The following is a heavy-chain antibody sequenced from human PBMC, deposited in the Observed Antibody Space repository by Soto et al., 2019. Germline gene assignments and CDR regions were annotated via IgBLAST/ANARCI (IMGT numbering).Heavy chain of an antibody. D-gene: IGHD3-10*01. CDR1: GFIFKMYW. V-gene: IGHV3-74*01. CDR2: IYNDGTYS. J-gene: IGHJ4*02. Sequence: PWGALRLSCAASGFIFKMYWMHWVRQSPGKGLVWISRIYNDGTYSDYADSVRGRFTISRDNVNDTLYLQMNNLGAEDSGLYYCTRGPRPISTGTGAYWGQGTQVTVSS. CDR3: TRGPRPISTGTGAY.